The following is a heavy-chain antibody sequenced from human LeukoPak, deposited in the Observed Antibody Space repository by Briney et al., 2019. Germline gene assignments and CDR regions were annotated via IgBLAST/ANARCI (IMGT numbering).Heavy chain of an antibody. CDR2: TYYRSKWYN. CDR3: ARDRDSSSWPYYFDY. D-gene: IGHD6-13*01. J-gene: IGHJ4*02. Sequence: SQTLSLTCAISGDSVSTNSAAWNWIRQSPSRGLEWLGRTYYRSKWYNDYAASVKSRISINPDTSKNQFSLELNSVTPEDTAVYYCARDRDSSSWPYYFDYWGQGILVTVSS. V-gene: IGHV6-1*01. CDR1: GDSVSTNSAA.